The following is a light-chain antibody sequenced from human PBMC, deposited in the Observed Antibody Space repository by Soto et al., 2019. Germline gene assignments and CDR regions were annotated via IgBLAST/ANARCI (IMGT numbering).Light chain of an antibody. Sequence: DIQMTQSPSSVSASVGDRVTITCRASQGISNWLAWYRQKPGKAPSLLIHAASSLQSGVPSRFSGSGYGTDFTLTISSLQPEDFATYFCQQANSLPVTFGPGTKVDIK. CDR1: QGISNW. CDR3: QQANSLPVT. J-gene: IGKJ3*01. V-gene: IGKV1-12*01. CDR2: AAS.